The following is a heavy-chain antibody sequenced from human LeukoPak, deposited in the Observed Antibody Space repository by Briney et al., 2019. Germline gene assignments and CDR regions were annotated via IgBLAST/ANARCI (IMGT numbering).Heavy chain of an antibody. CDR2: IYSGGST. V-gene: IGHV3-66*01. CDR1: GFTVSSNY. Sequence: GSLRLSCAASGFTVSSNYMSWVRQAPGKGLEWVSVIYSGGSTYYADSVKGRFTISRDNSKNTLYLQMNSLRAEDTAVYYCARDLGYSTGTGGYYYGMDVWGQGTTVTVSS. CDR3: ARDLGYSTGTGGYYYGMDV. D-gene: IGHD5-18*01. J-gene: IGHJ6*02.